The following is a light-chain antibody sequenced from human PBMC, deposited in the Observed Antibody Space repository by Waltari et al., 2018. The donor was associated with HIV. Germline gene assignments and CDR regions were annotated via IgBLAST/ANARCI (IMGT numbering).Light chain of an antibody. J-gene: IGLJ2*01. CDR1: TSAIGDYNH. V-gene: IGLV2-11*01. CDR2: HVS. CDR3: CSYGGRRI. Sequence: QSAQTQPRSVSGSPTQSVTISSTGTTSAIGDYNHVSLYAQHAGKAPKLLIYHVSKPPSGVPDRFSGSKSGNTASLTISGLQPEDEADYHCCSYGGRRIFAGGTKLTVL.